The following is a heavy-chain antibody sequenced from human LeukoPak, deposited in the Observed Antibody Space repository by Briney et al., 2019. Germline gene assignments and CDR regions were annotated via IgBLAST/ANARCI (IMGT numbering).Heavy chain of an antibody. CDR3: AKEGDYYDSSGYYG. V-gene: IGHV3-23*01. D-gene: IGHD3-22*01. Sequence: PGGSLRLSCAASGFTFSSYAMGWVRQAPGKGLEWVSAISGSGGSTYYADSVKGRFTFSRDNSKNTLYLQMNSLRAEDTAVYYCAKEGDYYDSSGYYGWGQGTLVTVSS. J-gene: IGHJ4*02. CDR1: GFTFSSYA. CDR2: ISGSGGST.